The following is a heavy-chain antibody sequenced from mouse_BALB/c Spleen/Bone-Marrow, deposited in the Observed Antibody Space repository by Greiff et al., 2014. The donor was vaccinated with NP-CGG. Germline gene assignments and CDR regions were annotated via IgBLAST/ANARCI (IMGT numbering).Heavy chain of an antibody. CDR1: GYTFTSYY. V-gene: IGHV1S81*02. D-gene: IGHD4-1*01. J-gene: IGHJ2*01. Sequence: QVHVKQSGAELVKPGASVKLSCKASGYTFTSYYMYWVKQRPGQGLEWIGEINPSSGGTNFNEKFKSRATLTVDKSSSTAYMQLSSLTSEDSAVYYCTRGRTWDFDYWGQGTTLTVSS. CDR2: INPSSGGT. CDR3: TRGRTWDFDY.